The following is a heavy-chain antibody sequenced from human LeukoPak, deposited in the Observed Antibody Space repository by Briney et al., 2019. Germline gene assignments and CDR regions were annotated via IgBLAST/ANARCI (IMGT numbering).Heavy chain of an antibody. D-gene: IGHD6-13*01. J-gene: IGHJ3*02. CDR3: ARILGGIAAAVYDAFDI. CDR2: IYYSGST. CDR1: GGSLSSYY. Sequence: SETLSLTCTVSGGSLSSYYWSWIRQPPGKGLEWIGYIYYSGSTNYNPSLKSRVTISVDTSKNQFSLKLSSVTAADTAVYYCARILGGIAAAVYDAFDIWGQGTMVTVSS. V-gene: IGHV4-59*12.